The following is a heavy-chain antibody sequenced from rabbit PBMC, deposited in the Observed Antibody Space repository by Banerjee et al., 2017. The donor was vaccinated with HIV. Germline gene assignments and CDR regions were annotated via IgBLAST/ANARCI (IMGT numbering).Heavy chain of an antibody. J-gene: IGHJ4*01. D-gene: IGHD6-1*01. V-gene: IGHV1S45*01. Sequence: QEQLEESGGDLVKPGASLTLTCTASGFSFSSDYWICWVRQAPGKGLEWIACIWTSSGGTYYASWAKGRFTISKTSSTTVTLQMTSLTAADTATYFCARAYSYGYDGYAGLWGPGTLVTVS. CDR3: ARAYSYGYDGYAGL. CDR2: IWTSSGGT. CDR1: GFSFSSDYW.